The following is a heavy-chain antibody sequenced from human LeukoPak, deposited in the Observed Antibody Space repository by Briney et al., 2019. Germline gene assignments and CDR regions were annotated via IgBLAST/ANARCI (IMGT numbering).Heavy chain of an antibody. CDR3: ARDGVYGTGCDH. D-gene: IGHD6-19*01. V-gene: IGHV4-61*01. CDR1: GGSVSSGSYY. CDR2: IFYSGST. Sequence: SETLSLTCTVSGGSVSSGSYYWSWIRQPPGKGLEWIGYIFYSGSTNYNPSLKSRVTISVDTSKNQFSLKLSSVTAADRAVYYCARDGVYGTGCDHWGQGTLVTVSS. J-gene: IGHJ5*02.